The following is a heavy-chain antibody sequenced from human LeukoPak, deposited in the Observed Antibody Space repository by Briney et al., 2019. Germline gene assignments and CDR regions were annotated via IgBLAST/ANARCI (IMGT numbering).Heavy chain of an antibody. CDR2: IIPIFGTA. CDR3: ARVLAAAGRTFDY. J-gene: IGHJ4*02. Sequence: GSSVKVSCKASGGTFSSYAISWVRQAPGQGLEWMGGIIPIFGTANYAQKFQGRVTITADESTSTAYMELSSLRSEDTAVYYCARVLAAAGRTFDYWGQGTLVTVSS. D-gene: IGHD6-13*01. CDR1: GGTFSSYA. V-gene: IGHV1-69*01.